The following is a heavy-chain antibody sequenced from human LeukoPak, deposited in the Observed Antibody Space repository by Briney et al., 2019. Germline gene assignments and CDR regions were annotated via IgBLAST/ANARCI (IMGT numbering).Heavy chain of an antibody. CDR1: GFTFSSYG. J-gene: IGHJ6*04. CDR3: GRSGYSYGYGVAHV. Sequence: GGSLSPSCAASGFTFSSYGMNWVRQAPGKGLEWVSYISSSGGTIYYADSVKGRFTISRDNAKNSLYLQMNSLRAEDTAFDYCGRSGYSYGYGVAHVWGKGTTVTVSS. CDR2: ISSSGGTI. V-gene: IGHV3-48*03. D-gene: IGHD5-18*01.